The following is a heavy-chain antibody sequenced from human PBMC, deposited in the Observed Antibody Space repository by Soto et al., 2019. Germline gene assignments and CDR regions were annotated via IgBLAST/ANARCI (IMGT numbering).Heavy chain of an antibody. D-gene: IGHD1-26*01. Sequence: SETLSLTCAVSGGSISSGGYSWSWIRQPPGKGLEWIGYIYHSGSTYYNPSLKSRVTISVDRSKNQFSLKLSSVTAADTAVYYCARGGVNWFDPWGQGTLVTVSS. CDR2: IYHSGST. J-gene: IGHJ5*02. CDR1: GGSISSGGYS. V-gene: IGHV4-30-2*01. CDR3: ARGGVNWFDP.